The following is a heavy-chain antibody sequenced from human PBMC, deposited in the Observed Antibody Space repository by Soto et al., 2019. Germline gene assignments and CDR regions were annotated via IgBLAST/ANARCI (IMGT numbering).Heavy chain of an antibody. CDR1: GYTFTSYA. J-gene: IGHJ6*02. Sequence: QVQLVQSGAEMKKPGASLKVSCKASGYTFTSYAIHWVRQAPGQTLEWMGWINAGNGNTKYSEKFQGRVTITRDTSGSTAYMELSSLISEDTAVYYCAKDFVYYYYAMDVWGQGTTVTVSS. D-gene: IGHD3-3*01. V-gene: IGHV1-3*01. CDR3: AKDFVYYYYAMDV. CDR2: INAGNGNT.